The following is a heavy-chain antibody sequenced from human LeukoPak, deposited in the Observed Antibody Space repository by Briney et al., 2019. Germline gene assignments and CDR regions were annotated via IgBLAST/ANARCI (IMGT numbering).Heavy chain of an antibody. V-gene: IGHV3-20*04. J-gene: IGHJ4*02. Sequence: GGSLRLSCAASGFTFDDYGLSWVRQAPGKGLEWVSTINWNGGSTGYADSVKGRFTISRDNAKNSLYQQMNSLRAEDTALYYCARVSDISVAAYFDYWGQGTLVTVSS. CDR3: ARVSDISVAAYFDY. D-gene: IGHD6-19*01. CDR2: INWNGGST. CDR1: GFTFDDYG.